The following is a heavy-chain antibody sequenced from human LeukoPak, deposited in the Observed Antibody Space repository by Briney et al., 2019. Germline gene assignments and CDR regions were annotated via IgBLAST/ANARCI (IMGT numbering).Heavy chain of an antibody. V-gene: IGHV4-34*01. CDR2: INHSVST. CDR1: VGSLSGYY. D-gene: IGHD4-11*01. CDR3: ARSYTVTTSLWVYYYYYMDV. J-gene: IGHJ6*03. Sequence: SETLSLTCAVYVGSLSGYYCSWIRQPPGKGLEWIGEINHSVSTNYNPSLKSRVTISVDTSKTQFSLKLSSVTAADTAVYYCARSYTVTTSLWVYYYYYMDVWGKGTTVTVSS.